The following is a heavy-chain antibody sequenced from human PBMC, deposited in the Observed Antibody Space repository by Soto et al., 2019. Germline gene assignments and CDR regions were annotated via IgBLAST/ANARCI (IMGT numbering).Heavy chain of an antibody. D-gene: IGHD2-2*01. J-gene: IGHJ3*02. CDR3: ARVRYCSSTSCRGGAWMGWLRGRHGAFDI. Sequence: ASVKVSCKVSGYTLTELSMHWVRQAPGKGLEWMGGFDPEDGETIYAQKFQGRVTMTGDTSTSTAYMELSRLRSEDTAVYYCARVRYCSSTSCRGGAWMGWLRGRHGAFDIWGQGTMVTVSS. CDR2: FDPEDGET. V-gene: IGHV1-24*01. CDR1: GYTLTELS.